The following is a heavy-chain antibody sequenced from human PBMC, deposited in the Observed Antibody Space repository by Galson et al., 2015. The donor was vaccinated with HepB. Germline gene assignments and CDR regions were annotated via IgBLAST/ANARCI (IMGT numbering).Heavy chain of an antibody. CDR2: IYYTGST. CDR3: ATLYVWGSPNDY. Sequence: TLSLTCTVSGGSISRSSYYWGWIRQPPGKGLDWVASIYYTGSTYYNPSLKSRVSISVDTSNNQLSLKLRSVTAADTATYYCATLYVWGSPNDYWGQGTLATVSS. CDR1: GGSISRSSYY. D-gene: IGHD3-16*01. J-gene: IGHJ4*02. V-gene: IGHV4-39*01.